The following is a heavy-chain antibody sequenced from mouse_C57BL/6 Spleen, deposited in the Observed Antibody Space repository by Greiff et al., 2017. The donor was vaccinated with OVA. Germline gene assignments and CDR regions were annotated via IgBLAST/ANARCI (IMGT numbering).Heavy chain of an antibody. CDR3: ARTHYGNYGAMDY. Sequence: DVQLVESGGGLVKPGGSLKLSCAASGFTFSDYGMHWVRQAPEKGLEWVAYISSGSSTIYYADTVKGRFTISRDNAKNTLFLQMTSLRSEDTAMYYCARTHYGNYGAMDYWGQGTSVTVSS. J-gene: IGHJ4*01. D-gene: IGHD2-1*01. CDR2: ISSGSSTI. V-gene: IGHV5-17*01. CDR1: GFTFSDYG.